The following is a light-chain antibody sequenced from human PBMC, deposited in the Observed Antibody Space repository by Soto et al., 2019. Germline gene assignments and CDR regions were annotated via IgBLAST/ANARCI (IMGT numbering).Light chain of an antibody. Sequence: QSALTQPRSVSGSPGQSVTISCTGTSSDVGAYDYVSWYQQQPDKAPKLMMYDVIKRPSGVPDRFSGSRSGNTASLTISGLQAEDEADYYCSSYAGSNNVVFGGGTKLTVL. CDR1: SSDVGAYDY. CDR2: DVI. CDR3: SSYAGSNNVV. V-gene: IGLV2-11*01. J-gene: IGLJ2*01.